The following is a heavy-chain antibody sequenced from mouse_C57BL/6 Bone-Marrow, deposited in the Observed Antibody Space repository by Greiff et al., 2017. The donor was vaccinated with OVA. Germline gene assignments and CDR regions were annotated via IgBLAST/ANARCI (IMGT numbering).Heavy chain of an antibody. CDR2: INYDGSST. J-gene: IGHJ2*01. CDR3: AREVYYGNPWYFDY. Sequence: EVKLVESEGGLVQPGSSMKLSCTASGFTFSDYYMAWVRQVPEKGLEWVANINYDGSSTYYLDSLKSRFIISRDNAKNILYLQMSSLKSEDTATYYCAREVYYGNPWYFDYWGQGTTLTVSS. CDR1: GFTFSDYY. D-gene: IGHD2-1*01. V-gene: IGHV5-16*01.